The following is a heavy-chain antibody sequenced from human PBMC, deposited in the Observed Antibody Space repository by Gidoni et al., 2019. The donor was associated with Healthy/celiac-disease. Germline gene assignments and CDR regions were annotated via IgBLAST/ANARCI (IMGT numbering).Heavy chain of an antibody. Sequence: QVQLQESGPGLVKPSQTLSLTCTVSGGSISSGGYYWSWIRQHPGKGLEWIGYIHYSGSTYYNPSLKSRVTISVDTSKNQFSLKLSSVTAADTAVYYCARGKDSGYDYGGGAVAVDWGQGTLVTVSS. J-gene: IGHJ4*02. CDR3: ARGKDSGYDYGGGAVAVD. V-gene: IGHV4-31*03. D-gene: IGHD5-12*01. CDR1: GGSISSGGYY. CDR2: IHYSGST.